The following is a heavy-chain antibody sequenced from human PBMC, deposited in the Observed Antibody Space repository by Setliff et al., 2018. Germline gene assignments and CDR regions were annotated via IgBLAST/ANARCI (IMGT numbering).Heavy chain of an antibody. CDR1: GGSISSSSHY. J-gene: IGHJ4*02. V-gene: IGHV4-39*01. Sequence: SETLSLTCTVSGGSISSSSHYWGWIRQPPGKGLEWIGSIYYSGSTYYNPSLKSRVTISVDTSKNQFSLKLSSVTAADTAVYYCARGRAGHSGHWGQGTLVTVSS. CDR3: ARGRAGHSGH. CDR2: IYYSGST. D-gene: IGHD6-19*01.